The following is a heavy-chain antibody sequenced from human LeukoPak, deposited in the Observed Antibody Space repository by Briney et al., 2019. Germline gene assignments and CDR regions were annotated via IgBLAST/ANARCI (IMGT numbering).Heavy chain of an antibody. CDR2: ISGSGHST. V-gene: IGHV3-23*01. D-gene: IGHD6-13*01. Sequence: GGSLRLSCAASGFTFSSYAMSWVRQAPGKGLEWVSSISGSGHSTYYADSVKGRFTISRDNSKNTLYLQMNSLRAEDTAVYYCAKELYSSSWYLDFQHWGQGTLVTVSS. CDR3: AKELYSSSWYLDFQH. CDR1: GFTFSSYA. J-gene: IGHJ1*01.